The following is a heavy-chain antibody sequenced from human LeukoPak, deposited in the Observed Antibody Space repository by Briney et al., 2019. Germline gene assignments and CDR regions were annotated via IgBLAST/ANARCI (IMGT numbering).Heavy chain of an antibody. D-gene: IGHD4-23*01. J-gene: IGHJ4*02. CDR3: AGETSVGY. Sequence: PGRSLRLSCAASGFTFSSYAMHWVRQAPGKGLEWVSRINRDGSRTDYADSVKGRFTISRDNAKNTLYLQMNSLRAEDTAVYYCAGETSVGYWGQGTLVTVSS. V-gene: IGHV3-74*01. CDR1: GFTFSSYA. CDR2: INRDGSRT.